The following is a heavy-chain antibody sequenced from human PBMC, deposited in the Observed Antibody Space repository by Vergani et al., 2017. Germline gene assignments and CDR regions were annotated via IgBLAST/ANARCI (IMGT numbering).Heavy chain of an antibody. CDR1: GGSISSSSYY. V-gene: IGHV4-39*02. Sequence: QLQLQESGPGLVKPSETLSLTCTVSGGSISSSSYYWGWIRQPPGKGLEWIGSIYYSGSTYYNPSLKSRVTISVDTSKNQFSLKLSSVTAADTAVYYCARDTYDFWSAPNWFDPWGQGTLVTVSS. CDR2: IYYSGST. D-gene: IGHD3-3*01. CDR3: ARDTYDFWSAPNWFDP. J-gene: IGHJ5*02.